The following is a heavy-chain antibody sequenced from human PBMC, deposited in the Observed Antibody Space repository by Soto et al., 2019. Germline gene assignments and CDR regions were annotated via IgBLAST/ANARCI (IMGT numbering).Heavy chain of an antibody. CDR1: GFTVSSNY. V-gene: IGHV3-66*01. Sequence: PGGSLRLSCAASGFTVSSNYMSWVRQAPGKGLEWVSVIYSGGSTYYADSVKGRFTISRDNSKNTLYLQMNSLRAEDTAVYYCAGAGGSNYDILTGYYDYWGQGTLVTVSS. D-gene: IGHD3-9*01. CDR2: IYSGGST. J-gene: IGHJ4*02. CDR3: AGAGGSNYDILTGYYDY.